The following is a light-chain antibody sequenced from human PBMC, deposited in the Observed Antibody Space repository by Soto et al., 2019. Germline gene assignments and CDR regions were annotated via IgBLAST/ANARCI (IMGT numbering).Light chain of an antibody. CDR1: SSDVGNYNY. J-gene: IGLJ3*02. CDR2: EVS. Sequence: QSALTQPASVSGSPGQSITISCTGTSSDVGNYNYVSWYQQHPGKAPKLMIYEVSKRPSGVSNRFSGSKSGNTASLTISGLQAEDEADYYCTSYTTSSSWVFGGGTKLTVL. V-gene: IGLV2-14*01. CDR3: TSYTTSSSWV.